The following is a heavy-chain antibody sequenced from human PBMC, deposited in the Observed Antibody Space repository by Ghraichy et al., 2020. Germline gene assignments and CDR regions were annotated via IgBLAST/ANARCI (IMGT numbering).Heavy chain of an antibody. Sequence: GESLNISCAASGFTFSSYAMSWVRQAPGKGLEWVSAISGSGGSTYYADSVKGRFTISRDNSKNTLYLQMNSLRAEDTAVYYCAKALTVTPLYYYGMDVWGQGTTVTVSS. CDR1: GFTFSSYA. D-gene: IGHD4-11*01. CDR3: AKALTVTPLYYYGMDV. J-gene: IGHJ6*02. V-gene: IGHV3-23*01. CDR2: ISGSGGST.